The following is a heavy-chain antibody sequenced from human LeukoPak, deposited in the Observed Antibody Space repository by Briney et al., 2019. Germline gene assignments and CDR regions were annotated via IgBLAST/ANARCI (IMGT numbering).Heavy chain of an antibody. CDR2: IWYDGSNK. V-gene: IGHV3-33*07. Sequence: GGSLRLSCAGSGFTFSKFWMYWVRQAPGKGLEWVAVIWYDGSNKYYADSVKGRFTISRDNSKNTLYLQMNSLRAEDTAVYYCARDLGPSGWSYFDYWGQGTLVTVSS. J-gene: IGHJ4*02. CDR3: ARDLGPSGWSYFDY. D-gene: IGHD6-19*01. CDR1: GFTFSKFW.